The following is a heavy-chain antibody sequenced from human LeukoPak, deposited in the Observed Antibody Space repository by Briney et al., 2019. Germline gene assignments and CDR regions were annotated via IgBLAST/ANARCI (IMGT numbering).Heavy chain of an antibody. J-gene: IGHJ4*02. Sequence: PGGSLRLSCAASGFTFSSYAMTWVRQAPGKGLEWDSGISGSGGNTYYTDSVRGRLSISRDNSKNTLYLQVNSLRAEDTAVYYCAKGRTEGGTLALDYWGQGTLVTVSS. V-gene: IGHV3-23*01. D-gene: IGHD6-19*01. CDR2: ISGSGGNT. CDR3: AKGRTEGGTLALDY. CDR1: GFTFSSYA.